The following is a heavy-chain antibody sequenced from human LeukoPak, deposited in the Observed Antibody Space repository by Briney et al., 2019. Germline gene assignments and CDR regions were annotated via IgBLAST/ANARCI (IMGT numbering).Heavy chain of an antibody. D-gene: IGHD3-16*02. V-gene: IGHV3-23*01. CDR2: IRGSGGTP. J-gene: IGHJ4*02. CDR1: GFTFSNYA. CDR3: ANPNPVSASDY. Sequence: GGSLRLSCAASGFTFSNYAMAWVRQAPGKGLEWVSGIRGSGGTPYYADSVKGRFTISRDNSKNTLYLQMNSLRAEDTAVYYCANPNPVSASDYWGQGTLVTVSS.